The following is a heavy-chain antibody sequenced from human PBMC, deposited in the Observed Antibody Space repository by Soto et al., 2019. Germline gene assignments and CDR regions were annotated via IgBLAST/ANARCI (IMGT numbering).Heavy chain of an antibody. D-gene: IGHD5-18*01. Sequence: GGTLRVYCAASVFPCGHYDISWIRQAQAKGLEWVSSINGSITGSDGSASYTDSVKGRFTIFRDNSKNTLYLQVNSLRAEDTAVYYCAKVQAYSYGPGAYFEYWGQGTLVTVSS. J-gene: IGHJ4*02. CDR3: AKVQAYSYGPGAYFEY. CDR1: VFPCGHYD. CDR2: INGSITGSDGSA. V-gene: IGHV3-23*01.